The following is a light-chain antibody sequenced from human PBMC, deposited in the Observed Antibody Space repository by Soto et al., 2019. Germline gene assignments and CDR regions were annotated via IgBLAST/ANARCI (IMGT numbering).Light chain of an antibody. CDR1: SFNIGTYN. CDR3: SSYTSSSTLCV. J-gene: IGLJ1*01. Sequence: QSVLTQPTSASGTPGQRVTISCSGSSFNIGTYNVNWYQQLPGTAPKLLVYSNDQRPSGVPDRFSGSKSGTSASLAISGLQSEDEADYYCSSYTSSSTLCVFGTGTKVTVL. CDR2: SND. V-gene: IGLV1-44*01.